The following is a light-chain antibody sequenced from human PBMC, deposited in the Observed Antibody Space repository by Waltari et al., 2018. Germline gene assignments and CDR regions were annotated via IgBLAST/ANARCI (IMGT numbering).Light chain of an antibody. J-gene: IGLJ2*01. V-gene: IGLV4-69*01. Sequence: QLVLTQSPSASTSWGSSVKLTCTLNSGHRSYAIYGHQQQPEKGPRYLMKVNSDGSHKKGDGIPDRFSGSSSGTERYLTISSLQSEDEADYYCQTWGTGIQVFGGGTKLTVL. CDR2: VNSDGSH. CDR1: SGHRSYA. CDR3: QTWGTGIQV.